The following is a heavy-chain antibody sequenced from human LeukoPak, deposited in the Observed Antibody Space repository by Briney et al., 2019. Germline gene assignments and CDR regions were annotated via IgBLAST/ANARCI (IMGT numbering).Heavy chain of an antibody. D-gene: IGHD6-19*01. CDR3: ATIAVAGGAAFDI. CDR2: IIPIFGTA. Sequence: SVKVSCKASGGTFSSYAISWVRQAPGQGLEWMGGIIPIFGTANYAQKFQGRVTITTDESTSTAYMELSSLRSEDTAVYYCATIAVAGGAAFDIWGQGTMVTVSS. J-gene: IGHJ3*02. CDR1: GGTFSSYA. V-gene: IGHV1-69*05.